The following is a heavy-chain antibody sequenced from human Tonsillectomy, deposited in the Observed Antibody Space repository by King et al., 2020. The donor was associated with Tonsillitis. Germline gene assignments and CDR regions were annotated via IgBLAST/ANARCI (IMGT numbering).Heavy chain of an antibody. V-gene: IGHV4-61*02. J-gene: IGHJ4*02. CDR1: GDSISSDSYS. D-gene: IGHD6-19*01. CDR2: IYSSGTT. Sequence: VQLQESGPRLVKPSQPLSLTCTVSGDSISSDSYSWSWIRRPAGEGLEWIGRIYSSGTTVYNPFLESRVTMSVDTSKNQFSLKLSSVTAADTAVYYCARDLSRGGWSPLGYWGQGTLVTVSS. CDR3: ARDLSRGGWSPLGY.